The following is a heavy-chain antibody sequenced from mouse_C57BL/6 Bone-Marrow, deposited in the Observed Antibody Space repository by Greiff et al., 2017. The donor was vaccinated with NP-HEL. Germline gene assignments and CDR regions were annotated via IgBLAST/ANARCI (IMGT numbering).Heavy chain of an antibody. J-gene: IGHJ3*01. CDR2: IYPSDSET. Sequence: VQLQQPGAELVRPGSSVKLSCKASGYTFTSYWMDWVKQRPGQGLEWIGNIYPSDSETHYNQKFKDKATLTVDKSSSTAYMQLSSLTSEDSAVYYCARRGDGYYGCAYWGQGTLVTVSA. CDR3: ARRGDGYYGCAY. V-gene: IGHV1-61*01. D-gene: IGHD2-3*01. CDR1: GYTFTSYW.